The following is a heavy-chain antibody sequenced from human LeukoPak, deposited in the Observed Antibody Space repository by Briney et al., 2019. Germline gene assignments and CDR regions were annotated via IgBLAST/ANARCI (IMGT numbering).Heavy chain of an antibody. CDR3: AKDQQFLQYSGSYFDS. CDR1: GFTFSSYS. Sequence: GGSLRLSCAASGFTFSSYSMNWVRQAPGKGLEWVSSISSSSAYIYYADSVKGRFTISRDNAKKLLYLQMTSLRVEDTAFYYCAKDQQFLQYSGSYFDSWGRGTMVTVSS. J-gene: IGHJ4*02. V-gene: IGHV3-21*04. D-gene: IGHD1-26*01. CDR2: ISSSSAYI.